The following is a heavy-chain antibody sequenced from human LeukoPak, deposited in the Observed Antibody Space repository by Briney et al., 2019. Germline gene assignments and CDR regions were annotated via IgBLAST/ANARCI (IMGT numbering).Heavy chain of an antibody. J-gene: IGHJ4*02. CDR1: GFTFSSYW. Sequence: TGGSLRLSCAASGFTFSSYWMTWVRQAPGKGLEWVAHIKPDGSEKYYVDSVKGRFTISRDNAKNSLYVQMNSLRAEDTAVYYCGRVRCISTSCWGALYFDYWGQGTLVTVTS. CDR3: GRVRCISTSCWGALYFDY. D-gene: IGHD2-2*01. V-gene: IGHV3-7*01. CDR2: IKPDGSEK.